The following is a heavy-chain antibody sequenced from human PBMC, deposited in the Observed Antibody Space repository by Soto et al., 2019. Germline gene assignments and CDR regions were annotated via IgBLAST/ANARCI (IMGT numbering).Heavy chain of an antibody. D-gene: IGHD3-22*01. CDR3: ARDRRARYYYDSSVYYIPADAFDI. Sequence: EVQLVESGGGLVQPGGSLRLSCAASGFTFSSYSMNWVRQAPGKGLEWVSYIRSSISTIYYADSVKGRFTISRDNAKNLLYLQMNSLRDEDTAVYYCARDRRARYYYDSSVYYIPADAFDIWGQGTMVTVSS. CDR2: IRSSISTI. CDR1: GFTFSSYS. V-gene: IGHV3-48*02. J-gene: IGHJ3*02.